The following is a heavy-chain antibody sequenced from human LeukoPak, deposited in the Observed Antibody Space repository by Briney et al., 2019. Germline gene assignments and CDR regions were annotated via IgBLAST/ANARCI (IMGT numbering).Heavy chain of an antibody. Sequence: SETLSLTCAVYGGSFSGYYWSWIRQPPGKGLEWIGEVNHSGSTNYNPSLKSRVTISVDTSKNQFSLKLSSVTAADTAVYYCARGDLGYCSGGSCYGDWFDPWGQGTLVTVSS. CDR2: VNHSGST. V-gene: IGHV4-34*01. CDR1: GGSFSGYY. J-gene: IGHJ5*02. D-gene: IGHD2-15*01. CDR3: ARGDLGYCSGGSCYGDWFDP.